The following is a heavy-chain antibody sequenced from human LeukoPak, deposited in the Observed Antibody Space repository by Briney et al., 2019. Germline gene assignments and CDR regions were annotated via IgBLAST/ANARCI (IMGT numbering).Heavy chain of an antibody. J-gene: IGHJ4*02. D-gene: IGHD3-10*01. V-gene: IGHV1-18*01. CDR1: GYTFTSYG. CDR2: ISANDGNT. Sequence: GASVKVSCKASGYTFTSYGISWVRQAPGQGLEWMGWISANDGNTDYPQKLQGRVTMTTDTSTSTAYMELRSLRSDDTAVHYCARESHVTREDYWGQGTLVTVSS. CDR3: ARESHVTREDY.